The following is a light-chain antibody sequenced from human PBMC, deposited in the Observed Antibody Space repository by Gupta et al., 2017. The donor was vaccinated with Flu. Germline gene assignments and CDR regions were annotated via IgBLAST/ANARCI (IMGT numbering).Light chain of an antibody. V-gene: IGKV3-20*01. CDR2: GAS. J-gene: IGKJ1*01. CDR1: QSLSSSY. CDR3: QEYGSSPAT. Sequence: EIVLTQSPGTLPLSPGERATLSCRASQSLSSSYLAWYQQKPGQAPRLLISGASSRATGIPDRFSGSGSGTDFTLTISRLEPEDFAVYYCQEYGSSPATFGQGTKVETK.